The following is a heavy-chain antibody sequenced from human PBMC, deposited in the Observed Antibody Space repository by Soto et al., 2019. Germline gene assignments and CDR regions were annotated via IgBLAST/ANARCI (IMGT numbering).Heavy chain of an antibody. V-gene: IGHV3-7*01. Sequence: EVQLVESGGGLVQPGGSLRLSCAASGFTFSSYWMSWVRQAPGKGLEWVANIKQDGSEKYYVDSVKGRFTISRDNAKNSLYLQMNSLRAEDTAVYYCARDGVDYGDYGKRYYYGMDVWGQGTTVTVSS. CDR1: GFTFSSYW. D-gene: IGHD4-17*01. CDR2: IKQDGSEK. J-gene: IGHJ6*02. CDR3: ARDGVDYGDYGKRYYYGMDV.